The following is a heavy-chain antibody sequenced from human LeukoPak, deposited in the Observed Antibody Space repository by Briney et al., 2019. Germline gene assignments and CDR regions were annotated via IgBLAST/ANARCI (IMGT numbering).Heavy chain of an antibody. CDR3: ERGSGDILTGYYHYMDV. CDR2: INPNSGGT. V-gene: IGHV1-2*02. J-gene: IGHJ6*03. Sequence: GASVKVSCKAAGYTFTGYYMHWVRQAPGQGLEWMGWINPNSGGTNYAQKFQGRVTMTRDTSISTAYMELSRLRSDDTAVYYCERGSGDILTGYYHYMDVWGKGTTVTVSS. CDR1: GYTFTGYY. D-gene: IGHD3-9*01.